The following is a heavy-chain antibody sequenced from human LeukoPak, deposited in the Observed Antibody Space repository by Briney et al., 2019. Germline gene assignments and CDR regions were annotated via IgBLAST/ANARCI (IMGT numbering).Heavy chain of an antibody. CDR1: GYTFTSYA. CDR3: ASNYYGSGSPLV. J-gene: IGHJ4*02. D-gene: IGHD3-10*01. CDR2: INAGNGNT. V-gene: IGHV1-3*01. Sequence: ASEKVSCKASGYTFTSYAMHWVRQAPGQRLEWMGWINAGNGNTKYSQKFQGRVTITRDTSASTAYMELSSLRSEDAAVYYCASNYYGSGSPLVWGQGTLVTVSS.